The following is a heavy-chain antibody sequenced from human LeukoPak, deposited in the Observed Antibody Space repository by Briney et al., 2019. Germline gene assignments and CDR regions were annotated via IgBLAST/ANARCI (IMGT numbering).Heavy chain of an antibody. CDR2: IYTSGST. V-gene: IGHV4-4*07. CDR1: GGSISSYY. D-gene: IGHD6-13*01. J-gene: IGHJ3*02. Sequence: SETLSLTCTVSGGSISSYYWSWIRQPAGKGLEWIGRIYTSGSTNYNPSLKSRVTMSVDTSKNQFSLKLSSVTAADTAVYYCARDGRIAAAGTRGNAFDIWGQGTMVTVSS. CDR3: ARDGRIAAAGTRGNAFDI.